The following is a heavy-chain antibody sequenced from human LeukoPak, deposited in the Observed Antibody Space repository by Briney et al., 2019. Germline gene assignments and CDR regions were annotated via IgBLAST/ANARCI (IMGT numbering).Heavy chain of an antibody. D-gene: IGHD4-17*01. J-gene: IGHJ4*02. V-gene: IGHV4-61*02. Sequence: EPSETLSLTCTVSGGSISSGSYYWSWIRQPAGKGLEWIGRIYTSGSTNYNPSLKSRVTISVDTSKNQFSLKLSSVTAADTAVYYCARGVYGDYVLVWGQGTLVTVSS. CDR3: ARGVYGDYVLV. CDR2: IYTSGST. CDR1: GGSISSGSYY.